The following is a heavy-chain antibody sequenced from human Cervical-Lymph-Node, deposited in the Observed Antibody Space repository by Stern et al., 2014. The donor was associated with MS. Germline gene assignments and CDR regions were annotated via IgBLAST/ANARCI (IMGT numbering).Heavy chain of an antibody. Sequence: QVQLGQSGAEVKKPGSSVKVSCKASGGTFNTYAISWVRQAPGQGLEWMGGITPIFGKANYAQKFQGRVTITADESTSTAYMELSSLRSEDTAVYYCARELSLLLVYWGQGTLVTVSS. J-gene: IGHJ4*02. V-gene: IGHV1-69*01. CDR1: GGTFNTYA. CDR3: ARELSLLLVY. CDR2: ITPIFGKA. D-gene: IGHD2-15*01.